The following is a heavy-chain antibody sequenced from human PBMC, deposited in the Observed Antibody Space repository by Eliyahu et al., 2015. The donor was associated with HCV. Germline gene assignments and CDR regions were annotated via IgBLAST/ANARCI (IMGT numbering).Heavy chain of an antibody. CDR3: ARVSWSFETPIGSAYPAHAFDI. Sequence: LEWLGRTYYTSKWYNDYAVSVKSRITINPDTSKNQFSLQLKSVTPEDTAVYYCARVSWSFETPIGSAYPAHAFDIWGQGTMVTVSS. V-gene: IGHV6-1*01. J-gene: IGHJ3*02. D-gene: IGHD5/OR15-5a*01. CDR2: TYYTSKWYN.